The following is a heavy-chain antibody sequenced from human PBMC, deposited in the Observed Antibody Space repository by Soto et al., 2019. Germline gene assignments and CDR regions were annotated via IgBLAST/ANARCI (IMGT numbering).Heavy chain of an antibody. CDR2: IYYSGST. CDR1: GGSISSSSYY. D-gene: IGHD5-12*01. V-gene: IGHV4-39*01. Sequence: QLQLQESGPGLVKPSETLSLTCTVSGGSISSSSYYWGWIRQPPGKGLEWIGSIYYSGSTYYNPSLKSRGTISVDTSNTQFSLKLSSVTAADTAVYYCARHPYSGYDRSFDYWGQGTLVTVSS. J-gene: IGHJ4*02. CDR3: ARHPYSGYDRSFDY.